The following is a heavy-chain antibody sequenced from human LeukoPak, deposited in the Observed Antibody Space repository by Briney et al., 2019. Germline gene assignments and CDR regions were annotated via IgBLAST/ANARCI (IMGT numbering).Heavy chain of an antibody. CDR3: ARRARCSSTSCYKARGYSYGLGFDY. J-gene: IGHJ4*02. V-gene: IGHV4-34*01. CDR2: INHSGST. D-gene: IGHD2-2*02. Sequence: PSETLSLTCAVYGGSFSGYYCSWIRQPPGKGLEWIGEINHSGSTNYNPSLKSRVTISVDTSKNQFSLKLSSVTAADTAVYYCARRARCSSTSCYKARGYSYGLGFDYWGQGTLVTVSS. CDR1: GGSFSGYY.